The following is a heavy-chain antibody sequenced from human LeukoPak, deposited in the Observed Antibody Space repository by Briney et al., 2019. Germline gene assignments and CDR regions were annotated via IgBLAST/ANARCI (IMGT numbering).Heavy chain of an antibody. D-gene: IGHD5/OR15-5a*01. Sequence: ASVKVSCKVSGYTLSDLSMHWVRQAPGKGLEWMGGFDPGDGETIYTRKFQGRVTMTEDTPTDTAYMELSRLRSEDTAVYYCAAGGVYDLFDYWGQGTLVTVSS. V-gene: IGHV1-24*01. CDR2: FDPGDGET. J-gene: IGHJ4*02. CDR1: GYTLSDLS. CDR3: AAGGVYDLFDY.